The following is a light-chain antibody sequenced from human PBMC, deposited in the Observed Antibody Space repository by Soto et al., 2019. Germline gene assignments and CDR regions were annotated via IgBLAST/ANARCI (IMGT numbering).Light chain of an antibody. V-gene: IGKV3-15*01. CDR2: DAS. Sequence: EITVTQSPATLSLSPGERATVSCRASLSLYNNLAWYQQKPGQAPRLLIYDASTRATGIPARFSGSGSGTDFTLTISSLQSEDFAVYYCQQYNNWPFTFGGGTKVEIK. J-gene: IGKJ4*01. CDR3: QQYNNWPFT. CDR1: LSLYNN.